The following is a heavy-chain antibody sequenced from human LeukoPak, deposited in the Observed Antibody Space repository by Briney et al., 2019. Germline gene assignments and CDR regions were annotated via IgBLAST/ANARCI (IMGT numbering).Heavy chain of an antibody. D-gene: IGHD1-1*01. Sequence: EASVKVSCKASGYTFTDYYMHWVRQAPGQGLEWMGWINPNSGGPNYAQKFQGSVTMTRDTSISTAYMELSRLRSDDTAVYYCARERYRGDTFDIWGQGTMVTVSS. CDR3: ARERYRGDTFDI. CDR2: INPNSGGP. CDR1: GYTFTDYY. J-gene: IGHJ3*02. V-gene: IGHV1-2*02.